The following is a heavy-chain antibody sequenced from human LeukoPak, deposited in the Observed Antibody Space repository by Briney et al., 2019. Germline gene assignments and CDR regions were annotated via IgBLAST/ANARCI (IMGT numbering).Heavy chain of an antibody. J-gene: IGHJ4*02. D-gene: IGHD3-10*01. CDR3: AKDRAPFYY. CDR1: GFTFSSYG. CDR2: IWYDGSNK. V-gene: IGHV3-33*06. Sequence: GRSLRLSCAASGFTFSSYGMHWVRQAPGKGLEWVAVIWYDGSNKYYADSVKGRFTISRDNSKDTLYLQMNSLRAEDTAVYYCAKDRAPFYYWGQGTLVTVSS.